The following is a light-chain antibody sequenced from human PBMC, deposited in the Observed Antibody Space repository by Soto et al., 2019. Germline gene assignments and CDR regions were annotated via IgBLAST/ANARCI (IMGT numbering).Light chain of an antibody. CDR3: CSYATGSTYF. Sequence: QSALTQPASVSGSPGQSITISCTGASSDVGSYNLVSWYQQHPGKAPKLMIFEVSKWPSGVSNRFSGSKSGNTASLTISGLQAEDEAEYYCCSYATGSTYFFGTGTKLTVL. V-gene: IGLV2-23*02. J-gene: IGLJ1*01. CDR1: SSDVGSYNL. CDR2: EVS.